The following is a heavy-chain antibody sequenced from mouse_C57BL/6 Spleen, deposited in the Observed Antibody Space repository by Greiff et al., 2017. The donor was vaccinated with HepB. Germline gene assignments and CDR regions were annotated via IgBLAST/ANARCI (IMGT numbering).Heavy chain of an antibody. CDR2: INPSSGYT. Sequence: VQLQQSGAELARPGASVKMSCKASGYTFTSYTMHWVKQRPGQGLEWIGYINPSSGYTKYNQKFKDKATLTADKSSSTAYMQLSSLTSEDSAVYYCARSRWSLYAMDYWGQGTSGTVSS. CDR1: GYTFTSYT. D-gene: IGHD2-3*01. CDR3: ARSRWSLYAMDY. J-gene: IGHJ4*01. V-gene: IGHV1-4*01.